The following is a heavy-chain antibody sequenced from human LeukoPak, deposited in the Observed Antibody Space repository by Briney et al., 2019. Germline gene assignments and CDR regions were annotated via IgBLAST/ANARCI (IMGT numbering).Heavy chain of an antibody. CDR3: THSLRWSDKFDY. J-gene: IGHJ4*02. D-gene: IGHD3-3*01. Sequence: SGPTLVNPTQTLARTCTFSGFSLSTSGVGVGWIRQPPGKALEWLALIYWNDDKRYSPSLKSRLTITKDTSKNQVVLTMTNMDPVDTATYYCTHSLRWSDKFDYWGQGTLVTVSS. CDR1: GFSLSTSGVG. V-gene: IGHV2-5*01. CDR2: IYWNDDK.